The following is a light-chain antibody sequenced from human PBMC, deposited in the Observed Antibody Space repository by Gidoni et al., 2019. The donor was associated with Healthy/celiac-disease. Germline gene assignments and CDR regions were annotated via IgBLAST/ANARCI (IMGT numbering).Light chain of an antibody. V-gene: IGKV3-11*01. J-gene: IGKJ3*01. CDR1: QSVSSY. Sequence: EIVLTQSPATLSLSPGERATLSCRASQSVSSYLAWYQQKPGQAPRLLIYDASNRATVIPAMFSGSGSGTDFTLTISSLEPEDFAVYYCQQRSNSFTFXPXTKVDIK. CDR2: DAS. CDR3: QQRSNSFT.